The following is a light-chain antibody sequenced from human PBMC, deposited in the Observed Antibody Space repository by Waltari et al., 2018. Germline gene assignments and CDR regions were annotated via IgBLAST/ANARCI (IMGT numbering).Light chain of an antibody. V-gene: IGKV2-30*02. CDR3: MQGIHWPRS. Sequence: DVVMTQSPLYLPVTLGQQASLSCRSSQSLVHSDGNTYLSWFQQRPSQSPRRLIYKVSNRDSGVPDRFSGSGSGTDFTLKISRVEAEDIAIYYCMQGIHWPRSFGQGTKVEIE. J-gene: IGKJ1*01. CDR2: KVS. CDR1: QSLVHSDGNTY.